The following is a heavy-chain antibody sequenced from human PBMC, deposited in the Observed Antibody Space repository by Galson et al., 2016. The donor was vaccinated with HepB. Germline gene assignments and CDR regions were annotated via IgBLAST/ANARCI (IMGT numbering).Heavy chain of an antibody. Sequence: TLSLTCSVSGDSISSGPYSWTWVRQHPGKGLEWIGYIFYNGITFYSASLKSRVSISLDTSKNHFSLTLTSVTAADTAVYFCARGVYCGGDCYIYFDSWGQGALVTVSS. CDR3: ARGVYCGGDCYIYFDS. V-gene: IGHV4-31*03. J-gene: IGHJ5*01. CDR2: IFYNGIT. CDR1: GDSISSGPYS. D-gene: IGHD2-21*01.